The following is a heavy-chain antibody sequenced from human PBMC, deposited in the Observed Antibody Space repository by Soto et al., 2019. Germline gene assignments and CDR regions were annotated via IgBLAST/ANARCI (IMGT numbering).Heavy chain of an antibody. CDR3: ARGGYYGSGIAQAKSYYYYGMDV. Sequence: PGGSLRLSCAASGFTFSSYGMHWVRQAPGKGLEWVAVISYDGSNKYYADSVKGRFTISRDNSKNTLYLQMNSLRAEDTAVYYCARGGYYGSGIAQAKSYYYYGMDVWGQGTTVTVSS. D-gene: IGHD3-10*01. CDR2: ISYDGSNK. CDR1: GFTFSSYG. V-gene: IGHV3-30*03. J-gene: IGHJ6*02.